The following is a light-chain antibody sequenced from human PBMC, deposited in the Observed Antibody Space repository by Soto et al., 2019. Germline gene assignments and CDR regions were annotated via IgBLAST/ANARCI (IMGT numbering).Light chain of an antibody. CDR1: QDIATY. J-gene: IGKJ1*01. CDR3: QQYDNLPTTWT. Sequence: DIQMTQSPSSLSASVGNRVTITCQASQDIATYLNWYQQKPGKAPNLLIYDASKLETGVPSRFSGGGSGTHFTFTISNLQPEDIATYYCQQYDNLPTTWTFGPGTKVEIE. V-gene: IGKV1-33*01. CDR2: DAS.